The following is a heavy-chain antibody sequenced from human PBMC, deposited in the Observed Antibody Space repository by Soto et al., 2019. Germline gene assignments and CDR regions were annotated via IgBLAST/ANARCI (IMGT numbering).Heavy chain of an antibody. D-gene: IGHD1-20*01. CDR3: ARDQTGITTTGGGRIDH. J-gene: IGHJ4*02. CDR2: VSFDGSNK. CDR1: GFTFSTHA. Sequence: QVQLVESGGGVVQPGRSLRLSCAASGFTFSTHAMHWVRQAPGKGLECVAIVSFDGSNKYYADSVKGRVTISRDNSKNTFYLQMSGLPPEDTAVYYFARDQTGITTTGGGRIDHWGQGTRVTVSS. V-gene: IGHV3-30-3*01.